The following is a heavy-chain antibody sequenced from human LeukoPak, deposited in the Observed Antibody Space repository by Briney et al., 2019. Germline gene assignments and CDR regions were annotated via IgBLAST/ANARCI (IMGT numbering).Heavy chain of an antibody. D-gene: IGHD3-10*01. CDR2: FHPEDGDT. CDR3: AADSFPRSARVILRGGFDYYYGMDV. CDR1: GYTLTELS. J-gene: IGHJ6*02. V-gene: IGHV1-24*01. Sequence: ASVKVSCKVSGYTLTELSMHWVRQAPGKGLEWMGGFHPEDGDTIYAQKFQGRVTMTEDTSTDTAYMELSSLRSEDTAVYYCAADSFPRSARVILRGGFDYYYGMDVWGQGTTVTVSS.